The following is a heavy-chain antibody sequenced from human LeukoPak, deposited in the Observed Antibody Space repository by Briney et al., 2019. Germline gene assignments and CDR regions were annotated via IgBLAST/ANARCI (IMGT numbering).Heavy chain of an antibody. D-gene: IGHD3-10*01. CDR1: GGSISYYY. J-gene: IGHJ4*02. V-gene: IGHV4-59*01. CDR3: ATFPLLWFGEFTRDY. Sequence: SEALSLTCTVSGGSISYYYWSWIRQPPGKGLEWIGYIYYSGSTNYNPSLKSRVTISVDTSKNQFSLKLSSVTAADTAVYYCATFPLLWFGEFTRDYWGQGTLVTVSS. CDR2: IYYSGST.